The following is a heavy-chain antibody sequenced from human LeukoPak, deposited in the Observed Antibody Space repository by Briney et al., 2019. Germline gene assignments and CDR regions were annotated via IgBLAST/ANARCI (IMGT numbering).Heavy chain of an antibody. CDR2: ISGSGGST. V-gene: IGHV3-23*01. D-gene: IGHD3-22*01. CDR3: AKDLQYYYDSSGYYHY. J-gene: IGHJ4*02. CDR1: GFTFSSYA. Sequence: GGSLRLSCAASGFTFSSYAMNWVRQAPGKGLEWVSAISGSGGSTYYADSVKGRFTISRDNSKNTLYLQMNSLRAEDTAVYYCAKDLQYYYDSSGYYHYWGQGTLVTVSS.